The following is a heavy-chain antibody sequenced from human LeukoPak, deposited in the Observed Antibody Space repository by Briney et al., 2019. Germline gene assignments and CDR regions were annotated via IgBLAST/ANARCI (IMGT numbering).Heavy chain of an antibody. Sequence: SETLSLTCTVSGGSISSYYWSWIRQPPGKGLEWIGYIYYSGSTNYNPSLKSRVTISVDTSKNQFSLKLSSATAADTAVYYCAREANSYYFDYWGREPWSPSPQ. J-gene: IGHJ4*02. V-gene: IGHV4-59*01. CDR2: IYYSGST. CDR1: GGSISSYY. CDR3: AREANSYYFDY.